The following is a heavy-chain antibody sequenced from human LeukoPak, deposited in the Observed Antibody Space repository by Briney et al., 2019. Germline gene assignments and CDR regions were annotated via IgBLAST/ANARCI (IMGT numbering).Heavy chain of an antibody. CDR2: IKKDGSEK. D-gene: IGHD1-26*01. Sequence: GGSLRLSCAASGLTFSSYWMSWVRQAPGKGLEWVANIKKDGSEKYYVDSVKGRFTISRYNAKNSLYLQMNSLRADDTAVYHCARQETSSYNGAFDIWGQGTMVTVSS. V-gene: IGHV3-7*01. J-gene: IGHJ3*02. CDR1: GLTFSSYW. CDR3: ARQETSSYNGAFDI.